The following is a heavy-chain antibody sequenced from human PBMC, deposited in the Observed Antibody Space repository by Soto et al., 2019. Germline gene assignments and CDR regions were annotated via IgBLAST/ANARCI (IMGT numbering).Heavy chain of an antibody. J-gene: IGHJ4*02. CDR2: MSYTENT. Sequence: PSETLSLTCTVSGGSISGYFWNWIRQPPGKGLEWIGYMSYTENTNYNPSLTSRVSISVDTSKNQFSLNLNSVTAADTAVYYCARPDTTIVPLAQWGQGTLVTVSS. V-gene: IGHV4-59*01. CDR3: ARPDTTIVPLAQ. CDR1: GGSISGYF. D-gene: IGHD3-10*01.